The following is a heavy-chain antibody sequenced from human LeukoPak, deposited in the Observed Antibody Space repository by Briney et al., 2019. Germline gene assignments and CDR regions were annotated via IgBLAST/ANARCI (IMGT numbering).Heavy chain of an antibody. CDR1: GDSISNYY. D-gene: IGHD6-19*01. J-gene: IGHJ4*02. Sequence: SETLPLTCTVSGDSISNYYWSWIRQSPGKELEWIGYMYNRGSTIYNPSLKSRVTISTDTSKNQFSLRLTSVTAADTAVYYCARAEKAVTGTLDSWGQGTLITVSS. CDR2: MYNRGST. CDR3: ARAEKAVTGTLDS. V-gene: IGHV4-59*01.